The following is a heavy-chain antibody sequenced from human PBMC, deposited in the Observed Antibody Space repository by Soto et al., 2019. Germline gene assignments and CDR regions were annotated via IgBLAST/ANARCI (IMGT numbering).Heavy chain of an antibody. CDR2: IWYDGSNE. Sequence: GGSLRLSCAASGFCFSDFAMHWVRQGPGKGMEWVAEIWYDGSNEYYGDSVKGRFTISRDNSKNTLYLQLNSLRAEDTAVYYCARVPEAGRPLFDYWGQGALVTVSS. J-gene: IGHJ4*02. D-gene: IGHD6-6*01. CDR1: GFCFSDFA. CDR3: ARVPEAGRPLFDY. V-gene: IGHV3-33*01.